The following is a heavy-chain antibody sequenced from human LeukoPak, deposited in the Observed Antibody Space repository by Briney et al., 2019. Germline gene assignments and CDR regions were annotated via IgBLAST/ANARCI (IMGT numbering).Heavy chain of an antibody. J-gene: IGHJ3*02. D-gene: IGHD3-22*01. CDR1: GGSISSGSNY. Sequence: SETLSLTCSVSGGSISSGSNYWVWLRQPPGKTLEWIGCIYSSGSTYYNSSLKSRAFILMDTSKNHFSLTLTSVTAADTALYYCARSDGYCLVDIWGQGTMVTFSS. V-gene: IGHV4-39*07. CDR2: IYSSGST. CDR3: ARSDGYCLVDI.